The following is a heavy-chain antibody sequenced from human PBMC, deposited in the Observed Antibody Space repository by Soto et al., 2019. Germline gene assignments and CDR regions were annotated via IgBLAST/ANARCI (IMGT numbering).Heavy chain of an antibody. V-gene: IGHV4-39*01. D-gene: IGHD2-2*01. CDR2: IYYSGST. CDR1: SAPVSSSTYT. CDR3: ARLHGYCISSSCHGHYAMDG. J-gene: IGHJ6*04. Sequence: PSETLSLTCTVSSAPVSSSTYTWGWIRQPPGKGLEWIGSIYYSGSTYYNPSLNSRVTVSVDTSKNQFSLKVTSVTAADTAVYYCARLHGYCISSSCHGHYAMDGWGKAIIVTVSS.